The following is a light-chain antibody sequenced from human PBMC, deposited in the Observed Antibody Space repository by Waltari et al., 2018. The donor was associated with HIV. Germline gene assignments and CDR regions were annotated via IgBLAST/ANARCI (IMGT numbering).Light chain of an antibody. J-gene: IGKJ1*01. Sequence: EIVMTQSPATLSVSPGERVTLSCRASQSISSDLAWYQQQPGQAPRLLIYDASTRATGIPARFSGSGSETEFSLTISSLQSEDFAVYYCQQYNNWPPTWTFGQGTKVEIK. CDR3: QQYNNWPPTWT. CDR2: DAS. CDR1: QSISSD. V-gene: IGKV3-15*01.